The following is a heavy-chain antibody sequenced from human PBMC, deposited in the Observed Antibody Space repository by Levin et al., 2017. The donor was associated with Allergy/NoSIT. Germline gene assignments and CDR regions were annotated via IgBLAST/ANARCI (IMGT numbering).Heavy chain of an antibody. D-gene: IGHD3-10*01. CDR3: ARAEVGSEH. CDR1: GGSISSGSYY. Sequence: SETLSLTCKVSGGSISSGSYYWSWIRQPAAKGLEWIGRIYSSGSANYNPSLKSRVTISVDTSKNQLSLKLSSVTAADTAVYYCARAEVGSEHWGQGTLVTVSS. V-gene: IGHV4-61*02. J-gene: IGHJ4*02. CDR2: IYSSGSA.